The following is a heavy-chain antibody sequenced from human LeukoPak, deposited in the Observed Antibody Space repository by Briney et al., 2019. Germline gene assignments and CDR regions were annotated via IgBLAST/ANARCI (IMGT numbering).Heavy chain of an antibody. J-gene: IGHJ4*02. CDR2: ISSSWSYI. CDR3: ASGDEAFDY. CDR1: GFTFSTYS. D-gene: IGHD3-10*01. V-gene: IGHV3-21*01. Sequence: GGSLRLSWAASGFTFSTYSLNGVRQAQGKGLEWVSSISSSWSYIYYADSVKGRFTISRDNAKNSLYLQMNSLRAEDTAVYYCASGDEAFDYWGQGTLVTVSS.